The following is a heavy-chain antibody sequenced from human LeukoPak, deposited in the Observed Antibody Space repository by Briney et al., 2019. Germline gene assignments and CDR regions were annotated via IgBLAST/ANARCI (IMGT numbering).Heavy chain of an antibody. V-gene: IGHV4-39*01. CDR2: IYYGGNT. D-gene: IGHD3-22*01. CDR1: GGSITSSSYY. Sequence: SETPSLTCTVSGGSITSSSYYWGWIRQPPGKGLEWIGSIYYGGNTYYNPSLKSRVIKTVDTSKNQFSLKLSSVTAADTAVYYCARHDSSGPYNAFDIWGQGTMVTVSS. J-gene: IGHJ3*02. CDR3: ARHDSSGPYNAFDI.